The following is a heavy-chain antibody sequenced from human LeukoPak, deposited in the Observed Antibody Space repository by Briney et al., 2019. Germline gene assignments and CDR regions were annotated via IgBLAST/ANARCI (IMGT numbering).Heavy chain of an antibody. CDR2: ISYDGSNK. CDR1: GFTFSSYA. J-gene: IGHJ4*02. D-gene: IGHD3-10*01. Sequence: GGSLRLSCAASGFTFSSYAMHWVRQAPGKGLEWVAVISYDGSNKYYADSVKGRFTISRDNAKNSLYLQMNSLRAEDTAVYYCARDTYYYGSGIGRRTRWGQGTLVTVSS. CDR3: ARDTYYYGSGIGRRTR. V-gene: IGHV3-30-3*01.